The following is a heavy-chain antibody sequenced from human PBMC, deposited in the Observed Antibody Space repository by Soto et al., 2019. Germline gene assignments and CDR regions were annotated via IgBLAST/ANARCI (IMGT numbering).Heavy chain of an antibody. CDR2: IFYSGST. Sequence: SETLSLTCAVSGGSISSSSYYWGWIRQPPGKGLEWIGSIFYSGSTYYNPSLKSRVTISVDTSKNQFSLKLSSVTAADTAVYYCARHLTYCSAGSCFTHFPYYGMDAWSQGTALTVSS. D-gene: IGHD2-15*01. CDR3: ARHLTYCSAGSCFTHFPYYGMDA. V-gene: IGHV4-39*01. J-gene: IGHJ6*02. CDR1: GGSISSSSYY.